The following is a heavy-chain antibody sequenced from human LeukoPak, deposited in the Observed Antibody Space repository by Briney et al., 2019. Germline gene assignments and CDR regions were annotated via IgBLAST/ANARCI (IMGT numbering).Heavy chain of an antibody. D-gene: IGHD4-17*01. Sequence: PGGSLRLSCAASGFTFSDYYMSWIRQAPGKGLEWVSAISGSGGSTYYADSVKGRFTISRDNSKNTLYLQMNSLRAEDTAVYYCARLWQPNYGACLDLWGQGTLVTVTS. CDR1: GFTFSDYY. CDR2: ISGSGGST. V-gene: IGHV3-23*01. CDR3: ARLWQPNYGACLDL. J-gene: IGHJ5*02.